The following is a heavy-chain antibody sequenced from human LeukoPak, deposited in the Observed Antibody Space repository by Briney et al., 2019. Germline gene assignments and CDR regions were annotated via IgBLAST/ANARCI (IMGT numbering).Heavy chain of an antibody. CDR2: TSAHNDDT. CDR1: GYTFTGYG. Sequence: ASVKVSCKASGYTFTGYGISWVRQAPGQGLEWTGWTSAHNDDTNYAETLQGRLTMTTDISTSTAYMELTSLRSDDTPVYYCARDWDSRNDYFDPWGQGTLVIVSS. CDR3: ARDWDSRNDYFDP. J-gene: IGHJ4*02. V-gene: IGHV1-18*01. D-gene: IGHD1-1*01.